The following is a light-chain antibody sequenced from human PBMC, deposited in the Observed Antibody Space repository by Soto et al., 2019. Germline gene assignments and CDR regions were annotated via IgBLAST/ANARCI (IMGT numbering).Light chain of an antibody. V-gene: IGKV4-1*01. CDR2: WAS. CDR1: QSILYNSNNRNH. J-gene: IGKJ4*01. Sequence: DIVMTQSPDSLAVSLGERATINCKSSQSILYNSNNRNHLAWYQQKPGQPPKLLISWASTRESGVPDRFSGSGSGTDFTLTISSLQAEDVAVYYCQQYRTTPLTFGGGTKVEIK. CDR3: QQYRTTPLT.